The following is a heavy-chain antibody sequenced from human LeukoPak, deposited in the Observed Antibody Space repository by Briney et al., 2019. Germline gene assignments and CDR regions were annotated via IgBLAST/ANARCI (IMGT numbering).Heavy chain of an antibody. J-gene: IGHJ4*02. CDR1: GGSFSGYY. D-gene: IGHD4-23*01. CDR2: IYTSGST. Sequence: SETLSLTCAVCGGSFSGYYWSWIRQPAGKGLEWIGRIYTSGSTNYNPSLKSRVTMSVDTSKNQFSLKLSSVTAADTAVYYCAGERLRGGGAFDYWGQGTLVTVSS. V-gene: IGHV4-4*07. CDR3: AGERLRGGGAFDY.